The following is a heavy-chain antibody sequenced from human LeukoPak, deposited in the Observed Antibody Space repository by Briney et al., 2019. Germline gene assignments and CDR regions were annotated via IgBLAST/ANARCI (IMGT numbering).Heavy chain of an antibody. CDR2: LYHSGST. V-gene: IGHV4-38-2*01. D-gene: IGHD6-13*01. J-gene: IGHJ4*02. CDR1: GYSVSSGYY. CDR3: ARLTQQLVDVYFDY. Sequence: SETLSLTCAVSGYSVSSGYYWGWIRPPPGRGLEWIGSLYHSGSTYYNPSLKSRVTISVDTSKNQFSLKLSSVTAADTAVYYCARLTQQLVDVYFDYWGQGTLVTVSS.